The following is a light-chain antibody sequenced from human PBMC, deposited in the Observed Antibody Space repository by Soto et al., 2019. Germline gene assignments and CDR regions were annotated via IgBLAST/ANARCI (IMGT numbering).Light chain of an antibody. CDR2: GAS. J-gene: IGKJ1*01. CDR1: QSVSSN. CDR3: QQYNRWPRT. V-gene: IGKV3-15*01. Sequence: EILMTQSPATLSVSPGERATLSCRASQSVSSNLAWYQQKRGQAPRLLLYGASTRATGIPVRFSGSGSGTEFTLSISSVQSEDFAVFYCQQYNRWPRTFGQGTKVDIK.